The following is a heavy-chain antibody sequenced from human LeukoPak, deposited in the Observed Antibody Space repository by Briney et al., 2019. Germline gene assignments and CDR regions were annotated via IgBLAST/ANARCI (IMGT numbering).Heavy chain of an antibody. V-gene: IGHV1-18*01. CDR3: ARVCSTSCYGRD. CDR1: GYTFTSYG. D-gene: IGHD2-2*01. Sequence: ASVKVSCKASGYTFTSYGISWARQAPGQGLEWMGWISAYNGNTNYAQKLQGRVTMTTDTSTSTAYVELRSLRSDDTAVYYCARVCSTSCYGRDWGQGTLVTVSS. J-gene: IGHJ4*02. CDR2: ISAYNGNT.